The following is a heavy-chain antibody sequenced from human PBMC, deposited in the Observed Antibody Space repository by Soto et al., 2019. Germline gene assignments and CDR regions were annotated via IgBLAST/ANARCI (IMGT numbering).Heavy chain of an antibody. D-gene: IGHD6-13*01. CDR3: ARGGIAAALYYYYYYSMDV. V-gene: IGHV4-34*01. CDR2: INHSGST. Sequence: QVQLQQWGAGLLKPSETLSLTCAVYGGSFSGYYWSWIRQPPGKGLEWLGEINHSGSTNYNPSLKSRFTISVDTSKNQFSLKLSSVTAADTAVYYCARGGIAAALYYYYYYSMDVWGKGTTVTVSS. CDR1: GGSFSGYY. J-gene: IGHJ6*03.